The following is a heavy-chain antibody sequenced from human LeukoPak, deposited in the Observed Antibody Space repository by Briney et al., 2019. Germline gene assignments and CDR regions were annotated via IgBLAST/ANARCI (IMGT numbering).Heavy chain of an antibody. D-gene: IGHD3-16*02. Sequence: GESRKISCTGSGYSFTSYWIGWVRQMPGKGLEWMGIIYRGDSDTRYSPSFQGQVTISADKSISTAYLQWSSLKASDTAMYYCARLEASYGGDLIMITFGGVIGSRAFDIWGQGTMVTVSS. CDR1: GYSFTSYW. V-gene: IGHV5-51*01. CDR3: ARLEASYGGDLIMITFGGVIGSRAFDI. J-gene: IGHJ3*02. CDR2: IYRGDSDT.